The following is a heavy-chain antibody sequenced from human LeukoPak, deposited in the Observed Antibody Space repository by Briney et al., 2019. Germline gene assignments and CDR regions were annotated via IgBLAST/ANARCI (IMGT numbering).Heavy chain of an antibody. Sequence: ASVKVSCKASGYTFTSYDINWVLQATGQGLEWMGWMNPNSGNTGYAQKFQGRVTMTRNTSISTAYMELSSLGSEDTAVYYCASGWKYQQWMFDYWGQGTLVTVSS. J-gene: IGHJ4*02. V-gene: IGHV1-8*01. CDR3: ASGWKYQQWMFDY. CDR2: MNPNSGNT. CDR1: GYTFTSYD. D-gene: IGHD2-2*01.